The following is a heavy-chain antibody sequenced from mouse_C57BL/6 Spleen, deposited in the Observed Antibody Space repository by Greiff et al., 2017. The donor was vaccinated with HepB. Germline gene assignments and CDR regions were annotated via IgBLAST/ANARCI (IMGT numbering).Heavy chain of an antibody. CDR3: AREGFYSNYEYFDV. CDR2: ISYDGSN. D-gene: IGHD2-5*01. CDR1: GYSITSGYY. V-gene: IGHV3-6*01. Sequence: DVQLQESGPGLVKPSQSLSLTCSVTGYSITSGYYWNWLRQFPGNKLEWMGYISYDGSNNYNPSLKNRISITRDTSKNQFFLKLNSVTTEDTATYYCAREGFYSNYEYFDVWGTGTTVTVSS. J-gene: IGHJ1*03.